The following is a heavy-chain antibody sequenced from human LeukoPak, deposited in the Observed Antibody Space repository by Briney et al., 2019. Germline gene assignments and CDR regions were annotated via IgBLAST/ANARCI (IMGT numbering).Heavy chain of an antibody. CDR2: IIGIVGST. J-gene: IGHJ5*02. D-gene: IGHD2-15*01. CDR3: ARMTTRGYCSGGSCYDWFDP. V-gene: IGHV3-23*01. CDR1: GFTFSSYA. Sequence: PGGSLRLSCAASGFTFSSYAMSWVRQAPGKGLEWVSAIIGIVGSTYYADSVKGRFTISRDNSKNTLYLQMNSLRAEDTAVYYCARMTTRGYCSGGSCYDWFDPWGQGTLVTVSS.